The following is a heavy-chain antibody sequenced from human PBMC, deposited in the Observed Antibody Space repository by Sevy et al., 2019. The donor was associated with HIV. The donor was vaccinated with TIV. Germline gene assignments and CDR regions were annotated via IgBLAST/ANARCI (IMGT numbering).Heavy chain of an antibody. Sequence: GGYLSLSCAASGFTFSSYWMSWVRQAPGKGLEWVVNIKQDGSEKYYVDSVKGRFTISRDNAKNSLYLQMNSLRAEDTAVYYCAREAAGYDFWSGYSGRPYYFDYWGQGTLVTVSS. CDR3: AREAAGYDFWSGYSGRPYYFDY. CDR2: IKQDGSEK. J-gene: IGHJ4*02. D-gene: IGHD3-3*01. V-gene: IGHV3-7*01. CDR1: GFTFSSYW.